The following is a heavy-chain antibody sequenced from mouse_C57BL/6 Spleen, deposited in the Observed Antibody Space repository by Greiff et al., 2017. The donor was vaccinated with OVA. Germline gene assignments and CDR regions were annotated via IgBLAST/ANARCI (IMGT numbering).Heavy chain of an antibody. CDR1: GFTFSDYG. V-gene: IGHV5-17*01. D-gene: IGHD1-1*01. Sequence: EVKLVESGGGLVKPGGSLKLSCAASGFTFSDYGMHWVRQAPEKGLEWVAYISRGSSTIYYADTVKGRFTISRDKPKNTLFLQMTSLRSEDTAMYYCARVTTVVATNFDVWGTGTTVTVSA. J-gene: IGHJ1*03. CDR2: ISRGSSTI. CDR3: ARVTTVVATNFDV.